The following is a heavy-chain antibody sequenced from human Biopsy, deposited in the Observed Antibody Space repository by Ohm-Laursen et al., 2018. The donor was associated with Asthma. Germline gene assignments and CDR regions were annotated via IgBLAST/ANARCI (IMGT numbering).Heavy chain of an antibody. CDR2: IYSGGGT. CDR1: GFTVSTNG. CDR3: ARGDSSNWSHYYFDY. V-gene: IGHV3-53*01. Sequence: SLRLSCTAFGFTVSTNGMSWVRQPPGKGLEWVSVIYSGGGTYYADSVRGRFTISRDYSKNTLYLQMHSLRAEDTAVYYCARGDSSNWSHYYFDYWGQGTLVTVSS. D-gene: IGHD3-22*01. J-gene: IGHJ4*02.